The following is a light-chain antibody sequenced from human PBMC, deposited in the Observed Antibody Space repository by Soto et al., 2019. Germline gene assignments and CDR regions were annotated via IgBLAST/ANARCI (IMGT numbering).Light chain of an antibody. Sequence: EILLTQSPATLSVSPGNRATLSCRASQSVNSDLAWYQQKPGQAPRLLIYGASTRATGTPTRFSGSGSGTEFTLTIRSLQSEDFAVYFCQQYNNWHPYTFGQGTRLEIK. CDR1: QSVNSD. CDR2: GAS. J-gene: IGKJ5*01. CDR3: QQYNNWHPYT. V-gene: IGKV3-15*01.